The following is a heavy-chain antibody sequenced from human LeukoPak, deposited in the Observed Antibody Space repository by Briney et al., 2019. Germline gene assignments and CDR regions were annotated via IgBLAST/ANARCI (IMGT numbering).Heavy chain of an antibody. CDR2: IYYSGST. CDR3: ARGPYYDFWSGYYFDP. D-gene: IGHD3-3*01. V-gene: IGHV4-31*03. J-gene: IGHJ5*02. CDR1: GGSISSGGYY. Sequence: SQTLSLTCTVSGGSISSGGYYWSWIRQHPGKGLEWIGYIYYSGSTYYNPSLKSRVTISVDTSKNQFSLKLSSVTAADTAVYYCARGPYYDFWSGYYFDPWGQGTLVTVSS.